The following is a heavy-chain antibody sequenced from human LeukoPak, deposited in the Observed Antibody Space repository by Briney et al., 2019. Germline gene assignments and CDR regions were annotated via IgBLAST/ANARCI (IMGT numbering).Heavy chain of an antibody. D-gene: IGHD3-22*01. CDR1: GFTFSSYW. CDR2: INSDGSST. Sequence: GGSLRLSCAASGFTFSSYWMHWVRQAPGKGLVWVSRINSDGSSTTYADSVKGRFTISRDNAKNTLYLQVNSLRAEDTAVYYCARQSYYYDSSGYYHDYWGQGALVTVSS. V-gene: IGHV3-74*01. CDR3: ARQSYYYDSSGYYHDY. J-gene: IGHJ4*02.